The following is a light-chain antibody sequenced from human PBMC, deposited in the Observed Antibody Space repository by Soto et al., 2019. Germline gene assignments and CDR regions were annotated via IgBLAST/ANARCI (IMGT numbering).Light chain of an antibody. V-gene: IGLV1-44*01. Sequence: QPPSASGTPXQMVPISSSGSSANIVGRSVNWHQHLPGTAPKLLIYTDSRRPSGVPDRLSGSKSGTSASLTISGPHSEDEAYYYCAAWDYSLSAYVFGTGTKVTVL. J-gene: IGLJ1*01. CDR2: TDS. CDR3: AAWDYSLSAYV. CDR1: SANIVGRS.